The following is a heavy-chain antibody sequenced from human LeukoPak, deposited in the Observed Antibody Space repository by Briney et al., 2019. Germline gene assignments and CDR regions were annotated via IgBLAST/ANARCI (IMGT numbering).Heavy chain of an antibody. J-gene: IGHJ4*02. CDR3: ASGRSGGSRSFDY. D-gene: IGHD2-15*01. V-gene: IGHV4-34*01. CDR2: INHSGST. Sequence: SETLSLICAVYGGSFSGYYWSWIRQPPGKGLEWIGEINHSGSTNYNPSLKSRVTISVDTSKHQFSLKLSSVTAADTAVYYCASGRSGGSRSFDYWGQGTLVTVSS. CDR1: GGSFSGYY.